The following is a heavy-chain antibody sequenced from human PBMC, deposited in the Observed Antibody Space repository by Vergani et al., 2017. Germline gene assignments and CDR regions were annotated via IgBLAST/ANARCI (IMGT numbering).Heavy chain of an antibody. D-gene: IGHD2-2*01. Sequence: QVQLVQSGAEVKKPGSSVKVSCKASGGTFSSYAISWVRQAPGQGLEWMGGIIPIFGTANYAQKFQGRVTITADESTSTAYMELSSLRSEDTAVYYCAIGQDIVVVPAAFNLFDPWSQGTLVTVSS. J-gene: IGHJ5*02. CDR3: AIGQDIVVVPAAFNLFDP. CDR2: IIPIFGTA. CDR1: GGTFSSYA. V-gene: IGHV1-69*01.